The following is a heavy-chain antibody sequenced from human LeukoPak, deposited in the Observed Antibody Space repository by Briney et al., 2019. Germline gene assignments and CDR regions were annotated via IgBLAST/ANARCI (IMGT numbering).Heavy chain of an antibody. V-gene: IGHV3-23*01. D-gene: IGHD3-22*01. CDR2: ISGSGGST. CDR3: AKSRESGYYDSSGSFDY. Sequence: GGSLRLSCAASGFTFSSYAMSWVRQAPGKGLEWVSAISGSGGSTYYADSVKGRFTISGDNSKNTLYLQMNSLRAEDTAVYYCAKSRESGYYDSSGSFDYWGQGTLVTVSS. J-gene: IGHJ4*02. CDR1: GFTFSSYA.